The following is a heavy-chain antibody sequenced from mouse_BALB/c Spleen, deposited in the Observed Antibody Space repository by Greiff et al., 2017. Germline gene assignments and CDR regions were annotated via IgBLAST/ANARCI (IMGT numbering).Heavy chain of an antibody. J-gene: IGHJ4*01. CDR2: INPYNDGT. CDR3: ARGSHYYGSSYYAMDY. CDR1: GYTFTSYV. V-gene: IGHV1-14*01. Sequence: VHVKQSGPELVKPGASVKMSCKASGYTFTSYVMHWVKQKPGQGLEWIGYINPYNDGTKYNEKFKGKATLTSDKSSSTAYMELSSLTSEDSAVYYCARGSHYYGSSYYAMDYWGQGTSVTVSS. D-gene: IGHD1-1*01.